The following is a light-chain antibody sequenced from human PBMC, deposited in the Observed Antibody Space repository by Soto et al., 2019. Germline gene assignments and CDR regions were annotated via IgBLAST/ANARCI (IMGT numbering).Light chain of an antibody. J-gene: IGKJ4*01. CDR3: LQDYNYPLT. CDR2: WAS. V-gene: IGKV4-1*01. Sequence: DIVMTQSPDSLAVSLGERATINCKSSQSVLYSSNNKNYLAWYQQKPGQPPKLLIYWASTRESGVPDRFSGSGSGTDFTLTISSLQAEDVAVYYCLQDYNYPLTFGGGTKVEIK. CDR1: QSVLYSSNNKNY.